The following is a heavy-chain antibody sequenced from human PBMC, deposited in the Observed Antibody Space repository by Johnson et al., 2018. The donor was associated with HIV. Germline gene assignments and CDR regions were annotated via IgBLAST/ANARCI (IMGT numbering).Heavy chain of an antibody. CDR1: GFTFSSYA. D-gene: IGHD6-13*01. J-gene: IGHJ3*02. CDR2: ISGRGGST. V-gene: IGHV3-23*04. CDR3: AKDRTDRRYSSSRGAFDI. Sequence: VQLVESGGGVVQPGRSLRLSCAASGFTFSSYAMSWVRQAPGKGLEWVSAISGRGGSTYYADSVKGRFTISRDNSKNTLYLQMNSLRAEDTAVYYCAKDRTDRRYSSSRGAFDIWGQGTMVTVSS.